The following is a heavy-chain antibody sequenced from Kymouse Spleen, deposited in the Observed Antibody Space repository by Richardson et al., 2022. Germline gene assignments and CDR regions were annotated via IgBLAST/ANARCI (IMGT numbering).Heavy chain of an antibody. D-gene: IGHD4-23*01. Sequence: QVQLQQWGAGLLKPSETLSLTCAVYGGSFSGYYWSWIRQPPGKGLEWIGEINHSGSTNYNPSLKSRVTISVDTSKNQFSLKLSSVTAADTAVYYCARSLYGGNFDYWGQGTLVTVSS. CDR1: GGSFSGYY. J-gene: IGHJ4*02. CDR3: ARSLYGGNFDY. V-gene: IGHV4-34*01. CDR2: INHSGST.